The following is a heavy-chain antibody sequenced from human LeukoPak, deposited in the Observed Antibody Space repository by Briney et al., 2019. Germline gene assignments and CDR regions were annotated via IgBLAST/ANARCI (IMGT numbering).Heavy chain of an antibody. CDR2: IYYSGST. D-gene: IGHD3-10*01. V-gene: IGHV4-59*01. Sequence: SETLSLTCTVSGGSISSYYWSWIRQPPGKGLEWIGYIYYSGSTNYNPSLKSRVTISVDTSKNQFSLKLSSVTAADTAVYYCARDHYGSGSYWGQGTLVTVSS. J-gene: IGHJ4*02. CDR3: ARDHYGSGSY. CDR1: GGSISSYY.